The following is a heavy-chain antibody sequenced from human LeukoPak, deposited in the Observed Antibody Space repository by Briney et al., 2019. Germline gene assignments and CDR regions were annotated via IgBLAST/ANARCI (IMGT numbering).Heavy chain of an antibody. V-gene: IGHV3-23*01. J-gene: IGHJ4*02. D-gene: IGHD2-21*02. Sequence: GGSLRLSCAASGFTFSSYAMSWVRQAPGKGLEWVSAISGSGGSTYYADTVKGRFTISRDNSKNTLYLQTNSLRAEDTAVYYCAKEKTRLRLFDYWGQGTLVTVSS. CDR1: GFTFSSYA. CDR2: ISGSGGST. CDR3: AKEKTRLRLFDY.